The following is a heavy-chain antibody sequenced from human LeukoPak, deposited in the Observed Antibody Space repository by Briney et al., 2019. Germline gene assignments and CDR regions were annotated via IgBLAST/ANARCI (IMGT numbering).Heavy chain of an antibody. CDR3: ARVPYGSGNYKQGGDY. V-gene: IGHV3-21*01. CDR2: ISSSSSYI. D-gene: IGHD4-23*01. Sequence: GGSLRLSCAASGFTFSSYAMHWVRQAPGKGLEWVSSISSSSSYIYYADSVKGRFTISRDNAKNSLYLQMNSLRAEDTAVYYCARVPYGSGNYKQGGDYWGQGTLVTVSS. CDR1: GFTFSSYA. J-gene: IGHJ4*02.